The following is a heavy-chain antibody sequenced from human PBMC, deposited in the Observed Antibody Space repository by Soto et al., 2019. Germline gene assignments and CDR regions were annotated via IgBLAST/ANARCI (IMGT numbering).Heavy chain of an antibody. CDR1: SGSISSNW. CDR3: SSQTYSYAWHH. V-gene: IGHV4-4*02. Sequence: SETLSLTCAVSSGSISSNWWSWVRQPPGKGLEWIGEIYYSGSTNYNPSLNGRVTISVDKSRNHFSLDLNYVTAADTAVYYCSSQTYSYAWHHWGQGIQVTVSS. D-gene: IGHD5-18*01. J-gene: IGHJ5*02. CDR2: IYYSGST.